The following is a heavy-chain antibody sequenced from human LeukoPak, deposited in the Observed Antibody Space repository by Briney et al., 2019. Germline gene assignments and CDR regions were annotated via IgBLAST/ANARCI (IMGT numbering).Heavy chain of an antibody. CDR2: INPNSGGT. D-gene: IGHD6-6*01. Sequence: ASVKVSCKASGYTFTGYYMHWVRQAPGPGLEWMGWINPNSGGTNYAQKFQGRVTMTRDTSISTAYMELSRLRSDDTAVYYCARDPRYSSSSPYYFDYWGQGTLVTVSS. V-gene: IGHV1-2*02. CDR1: GYTFTGYY. J-gene: IGHJ4*02. CDR3: ARDPRYSSSSPYYFDY.